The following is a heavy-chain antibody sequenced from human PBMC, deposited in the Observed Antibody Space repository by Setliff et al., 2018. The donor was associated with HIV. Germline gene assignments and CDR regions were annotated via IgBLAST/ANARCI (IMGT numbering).Heavy chain of an antibody. CDR3: ARSDSANWYVDY. V-gene: IGHV5-51*01. D-gene: IGHD1-1*01. J-gene: IGHJ4*02. Sequence: GESLTISCKGSGYTFTSYWIGWVRQMPGKGLEWMGIIYPGDSDTRYSPSFQGQVTISADKSINTAFLRWSSLKASDTAMFYCARSDSANWYVDYWGQGTLVTVSS. CDR1: GYTFTSYW. CDR2: IYPGDSDT.